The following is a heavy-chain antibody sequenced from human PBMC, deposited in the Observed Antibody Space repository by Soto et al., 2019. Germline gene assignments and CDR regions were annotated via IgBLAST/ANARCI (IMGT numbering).Heavy chain of an antibody. CDR1: GFTFSSYA. CDR2: ISYDGSNK. Sequence: GGSLRLSWAASGFTFSSYAMHWVRQAPGKGLEWVAVISYDGSNKYYADSVKGRFTISRDNSKNTLYLQMNSLRAEDTAVYYCAGSLVAAGGHPFGFFDYWGQGSLVTVSS. D-gene: IGHD6-13*01. J-gene: IGHJ4*02. CDR3: AGSLVAAGGHPFGFFDY. V-gene: IGHV3-30-3*01.